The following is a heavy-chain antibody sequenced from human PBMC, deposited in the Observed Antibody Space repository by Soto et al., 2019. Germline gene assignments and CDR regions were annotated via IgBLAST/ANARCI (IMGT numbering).Heavy chain of an antibody. Sequence: GSLRLSCAASGFTFSNAWMSWVRQAPGEGLEWVGRIKSKTDGGTTDYAAPVKGRFTISRDDSKNTLYLQMNSLKTEDTAVYYCTTVNDFWSGYYSRPNYYYYYGMDVWGQGTTVTVSS. CDR2: IKSKTDGGTT. J-gene: IGHJ6*02. V-gene: IGHV3-15*01. D-gene: IGHD3-3*01. CDR3: TTVNDFWSGYYSRPNYYYYYGMDV. CDR1: GFTFSNAW.